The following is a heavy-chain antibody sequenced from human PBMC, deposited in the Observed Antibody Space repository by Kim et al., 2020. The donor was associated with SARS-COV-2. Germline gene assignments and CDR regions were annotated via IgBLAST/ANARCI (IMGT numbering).Heavy chain of an antibody. Sequence: GGSLRLSCAASGFTFSSYSMNWVRQAPGKGLEWVSYISSSSSTIYYADSVKGRFTISRDNAKNSLYLQMNSLRDEDTAVYYCATLACSSWCFSSAARAFDIWGQGTMVTVSS. CDR2: ISSSSSTI. CDR3: ATLACSSWCFSSAARAFDI. V-gene: IGHV3-48*02. J-gene: IGHJ3*02. D-gene: IGHD6-13*01. CDR1: GFTFSSYS.